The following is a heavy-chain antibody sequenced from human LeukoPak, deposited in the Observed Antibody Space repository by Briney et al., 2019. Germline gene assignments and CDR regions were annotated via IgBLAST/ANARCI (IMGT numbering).Heavy chain of an antibody. D-gene: IGHD2-15*01. CDR3: AKDGRYCSGGSCYSDY. V-gene: IGHV3-23*01. CDR2: ISGSGGST. CDR1: GFTFSSYG. J-gene: IGHJ4*02. Sequence: PGGSLRLSCAASGFTFSSYGMSWVRQAPGRGLEWVSAISGSGGSTYYADSVKGRFTISRDNSKNTLYLQMNSLRAEDTAVYYCAKDGRYCSGGSCYSDYWGQGTLVTVSS.